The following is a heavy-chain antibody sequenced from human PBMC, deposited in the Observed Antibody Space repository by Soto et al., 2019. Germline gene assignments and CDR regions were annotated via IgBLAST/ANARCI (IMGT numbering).Heavy chain of an antibody. V-gene: IGHV1-69*06. CDR2: IIPIFGTA. CDR1: GGTFSSYA. Sequence: QVQLVQSGAEVKKPGSSVKVSCKASGGTFSSYAISWVRQAPGQGLEWMGGIIPIFGTANYAQKFQGRVTITADKSTSTAYMELSSLRSEATAVYYCARERPPSSGWSIPFDYWGKGTLVTVSS. D-gene: IGHD6-19*01. J-gene: IGHJ4*02. CDR3: ARERPPSSGWSIPFDY.